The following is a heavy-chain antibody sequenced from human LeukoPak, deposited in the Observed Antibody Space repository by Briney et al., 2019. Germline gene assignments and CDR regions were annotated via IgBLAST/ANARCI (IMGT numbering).Heavy chain of an antibody. J-gene: IGHJ4*02. D-gene: IGHD3-22*01. Sequence: SVKVSCKASGDTFSMYTFSWVRQAPGQGLEWMGRIIPIPDIANYPQKFQGRVTITADILTSTTYMELSSLRSDDTAVYYCARDPQYYYDSSPLGSSYYFDYWGQGTLVTVSS. CDR3: ARDPQYYYDSSPLGSSYYFDY. CDR2: IIPIPDIA. V-gene: IGHV1-69*04. CDR1: GDTFSMYT.